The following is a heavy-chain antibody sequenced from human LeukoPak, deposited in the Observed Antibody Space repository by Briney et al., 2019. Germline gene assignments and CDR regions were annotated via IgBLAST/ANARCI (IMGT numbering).Heavy chain of an antibody. CDR3: AKVSVYVYYYDSRSDY. V-gene: IGHV3-23*01. D-gene: IGHD3-22*01. CDR2: ISGSGGST. J-gene: IGHJ4*02. Sequence: GGSLRLSCAASGFTFSSYAMSWVRQAPGKGLEWVSAISGSGGSTYYADSVKGRFTISRDNSKNTLYLQMNSLRAEDTAVYYCAKVSVYVYYYDSRSDYWGQGTLVTVSS. CDR1: GFTFSSYA.